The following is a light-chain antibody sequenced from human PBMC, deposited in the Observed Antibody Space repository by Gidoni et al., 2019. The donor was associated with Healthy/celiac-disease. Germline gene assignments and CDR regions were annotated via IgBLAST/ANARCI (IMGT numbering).Light chain of an antibody. V-gene: IGLV2-14*01. CDR3: SSYTSSSPVI. CDR1: SSDVGGYNY. CDR2: EVS. J-gene: IGLJ2*01. Sequence: QSALTQPVSVSGSPGQSITISCTGTSSDVGGYNYVSWYQQHPGKAPKLMIYEVSNRPSGVSNRFSGSKSGNTASRTISGLQAEDEAYYYCSSYTSSSPVIFGGGTKLTVL.